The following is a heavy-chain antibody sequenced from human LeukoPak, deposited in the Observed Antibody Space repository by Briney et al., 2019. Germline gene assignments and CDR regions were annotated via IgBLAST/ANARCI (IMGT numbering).Heavy chain of an antibody. CDR2: ISSSSSTI. J-gene: IGHJ4*02. Sequence: HSGGSLRLSCAASGLTFSSYSMNWVRQAPGKGLEWVSYISSSSSTIYYADSVKGRFTISRDNAKNSLYLQMNSLRAEDTAVYYCARVLHKRNYDSTTYYGYWGQGTLVTVSS. CDR3: ARVLHKRNYDSTTYYGY. D-gene: IGHD3-22*01. V-gene: IGHV3-48*01. CDR1: GLTFSSYS.